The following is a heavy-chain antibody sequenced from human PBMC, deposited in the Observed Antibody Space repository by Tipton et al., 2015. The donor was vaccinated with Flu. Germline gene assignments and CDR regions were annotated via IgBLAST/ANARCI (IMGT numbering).Heavy chain of an antibody. V-gene: IGHV4-61*02. D-gene: IGHD3-10*01. CDR1: GGSISSGSYY. Sequence: TLSLTCTVSGGSISSGSYYWSWIRQPAGKGLEWIGRIYTRGSTNYNPSLKSRVTISVDTSKNQFSLKLSSVTAADTAVYYCARDLFGEKDWFDPWGQGTLATVSS. CDR2: IYTRGST. J-gene: IGHJ5*02. CDR3: ARDLFGEKDWFDP.